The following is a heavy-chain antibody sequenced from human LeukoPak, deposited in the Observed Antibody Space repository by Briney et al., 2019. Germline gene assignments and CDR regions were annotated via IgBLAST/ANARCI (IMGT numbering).Heavy chain of an antibody. CDR3: AKGRREYSSSSGDY. CDR1: GFTFSSYA. J-gene: IGHJ4*01. D-gene: IGHD6-6*01. V-gene: IGHV3-23*01. CDR2: ISGSGGST. Sequence: PGGSLRLSRAASGFTFSSYAMSWVRQAPGKGLEWVSAISGSGGSTYYADSVKGRFTISRDNSKNTLYLQMNSLRAEDTAVYYCAKGRREYSSSSGDYWGQGTLVTVSS.